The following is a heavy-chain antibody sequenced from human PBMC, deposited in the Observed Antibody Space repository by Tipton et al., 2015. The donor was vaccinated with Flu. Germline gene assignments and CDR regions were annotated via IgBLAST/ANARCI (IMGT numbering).Heavy chain of an antibody. D-gene: IGHD2/OR15-2a*01. Sequence: VQLVQSGGGLIQRGGSLRLPCVVSGFTVSSNYMTWVPPAPGKGVEWVYVLFSGGSKKYADSVKGRFTISRDNSKTTLYLPLNTLIAEDTAVYYCARGRGYCVTTTFLLPFDFWGQGTLVTVS. CDR3: ARGRGYCVTTTFLLPFDF. J-gene: IGHJ4*02. V-gene: IGHV3-53*01. CDR1: GFTVSSNY. CDR2: LFSGGSK.